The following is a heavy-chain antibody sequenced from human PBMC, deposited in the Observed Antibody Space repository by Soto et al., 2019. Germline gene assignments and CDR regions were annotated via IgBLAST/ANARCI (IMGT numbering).Heavy chain of an antibody. CDR2: IYRTGST. CDR3: ASRARGTGVDY. CDR1: GGSLTSNKC. V-gene: IGHV4-4*02. Sequence: ATLSLNCAISGGSLTSNKCWTLVQPPPGQGLEWIGDIYRTGSTNYNPPLKSRVTISLDRSENQFSLKVPSLTAADTAVFYCASRARGTGVDYGGQGTLVTFFS. D-gene: IGHD2-8*02. J-gene: IGHJ4*02.